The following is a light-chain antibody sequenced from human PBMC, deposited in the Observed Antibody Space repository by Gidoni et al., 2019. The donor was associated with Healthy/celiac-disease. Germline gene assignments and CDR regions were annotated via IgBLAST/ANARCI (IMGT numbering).Light chain of an antibody. CDR1: QSLLHSNGYNY. Sequence: IVMTQSPLSLPVTPGEPASISCRSSQSLLHSNGYNYLDWYLQKPGQSPQLLIYLGSNRASGVPDRFSGSGSGTDFTMKISRVEDEDVGVYYCMQALQTITFGQGTRLEIK. CDR3: MQALQTIT. V-gene: IGKV2-28*01. CDR2: LGS. J-gene: IGKJ5*01.